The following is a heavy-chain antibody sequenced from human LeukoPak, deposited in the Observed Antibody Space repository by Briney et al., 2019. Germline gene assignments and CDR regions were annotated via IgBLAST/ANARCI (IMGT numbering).Heavy chain of an antibody. CDR3: ARGVPMGDDAFDI. J-gene: IGHJ3*02. V-gene: IGHV4-61*02. CDR1: GGSISSGSYY. D-gene: IGHD3-10*01. Sequence: SQTLSVTCTVSGGSISSGSYYWSWIRQPAGKGLEWIGRIYTSGSTNYNPSLKSRVTISVDTSKNQFSLKLSSVTAADTAVYYCARGVPMGDDAFDIWGQGTMVTVSS. CDR2: IYTSGST.